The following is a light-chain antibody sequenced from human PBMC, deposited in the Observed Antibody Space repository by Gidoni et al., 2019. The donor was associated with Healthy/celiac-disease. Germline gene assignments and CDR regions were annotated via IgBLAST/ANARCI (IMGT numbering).Light chain of an antibody. CDR1: QSVLYSSNNKNY. J-gene: IGKJ4*01. V-gene: IGKV4-1*01. CDR2: WAS. Sequence: DVVMTPSPDSLAVSLGERATINCKSSQSVLYSSNNKNYLAWYQQKPGQPPKLPIYWASTREAGVPDRFSGSGSGTDFTLTISSLQAEDVAVYYCQQYYSTPLTFGGXTKVEIK. CDR3: QQYYSTPLT.